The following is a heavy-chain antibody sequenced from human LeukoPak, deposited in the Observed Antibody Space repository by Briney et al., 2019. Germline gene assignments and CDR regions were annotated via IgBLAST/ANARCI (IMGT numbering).Heavy chain of an antibody. CDR2: LSRSTTTI. D-gene: IGHD6-19*01. CDR3: ARSGWYDDFDY. V-gene: IGHV3-48*01. J-gene: IGHJ4*02. CDR1: GFTFNIYS. Sequence: GGSLRLSCAASGFTFNIYSMNWVRQAPGTGLEWISYLSRSTTTIYYADSVKGRFTISRDSAKNSLYLQMNSLRAEDTAMYYCARSGWYDDFDYLGQGTLVTVSS.